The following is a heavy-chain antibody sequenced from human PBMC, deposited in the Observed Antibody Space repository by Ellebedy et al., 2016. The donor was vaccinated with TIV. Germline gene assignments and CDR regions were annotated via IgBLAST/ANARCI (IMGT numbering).Heavy chain of an antibody. CDR3: SRDQGSGWGAFDY. D-gene: IGHD6-19*01. V-gene: IGHV3-33*01. J-gene: IGHJ4*02. CDR1: GFTFRSYG. CDR2: IRYDGSNK. Sequence: GESLKISCAASGFTFRSYGMHWVRQAPGKGLEGVAVIRYDGSNKYYADSVKGRFTLSRDNSKNTLYLQMNSLRAEDTAVYYCSRDQGSGWGAFDYWGQGTLVTVSS.